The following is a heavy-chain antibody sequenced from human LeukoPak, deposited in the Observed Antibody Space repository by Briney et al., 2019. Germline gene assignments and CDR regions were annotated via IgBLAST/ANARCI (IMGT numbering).Heavy chain of an antibody. J-gene: IGHJ4*02. CDR1: GFTFSTYS. CDR2: ITSSSTCI. Sequence: GGSLRLSCAASGFTFSTYSMNWVRQAPGKGLEWFSCITSSSTCIYYADSVKGRFTISRDNAKNSLYVQMNSLRADDTAVYYCARGPEGSDRWPFDSWGQGTLVTVSS. CDR3: ARGPEGSDRWPFDS. V-gene: IGHV3-21*01. D-gene: IGHD5-24*01.